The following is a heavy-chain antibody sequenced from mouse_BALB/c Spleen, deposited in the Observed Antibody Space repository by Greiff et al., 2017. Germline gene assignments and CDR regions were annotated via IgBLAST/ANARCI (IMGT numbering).Heavy chain of an antibody. Sequence: EVQLQQSGAELVKPGASVKLSCTASGFNIKDTYMHWVKQRPEQGLEWIGRIDPANGNTKYDPKFQGKATITADTSSNTAYLQLSSLTSEDTAVYYCAIDDYYGRSFDYWGQGTTLTVSS. V-gene: IGHV14-3*02. D-gene: IGHD1-1*01. CDR3: AIDDYYGRSFDY. J-gene: IGHJ2*01. CDR2: IDPANGNT. CDR1: GFNIKDTY.